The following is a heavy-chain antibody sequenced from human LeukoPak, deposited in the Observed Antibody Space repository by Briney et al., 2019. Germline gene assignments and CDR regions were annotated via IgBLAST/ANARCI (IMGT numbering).Heavy chain of an antibody. CDR3: ARGDGDYGLIDY. CDR2: IYYSGST. J-gene: IGHJ4*02. V-gene: IGHV4-59*01. D-gene: IGHD4-17*01. Sequence: SETLSLTCTVSGGSISSYYWSWIGQPRGKGLEWIGYIYYSGSTNYNPSLKSRVTISVDTSKNQFSLKLSSVTAADTAVYYCARGDGDYGLIDYWGQGTLVTVSS. CDR1: GGSISSYY.